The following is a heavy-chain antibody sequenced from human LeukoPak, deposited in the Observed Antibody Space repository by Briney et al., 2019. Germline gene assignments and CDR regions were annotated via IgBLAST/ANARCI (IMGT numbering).Heavy chain of an antibody. V-gene: IGHV3-23*01. Sequence: GGSLRLSCAASGFTFAGYAMSWVRQAPGKGLEWVSTISGSGGSTYYADSVKGRFTISRDNSKNTLYLQMNSLRAEDTAVYYCAKSARGYYDFWSDYSSCMDVWGKGTTVTVSS. CDR2: ISGSGGST. D-gene: IGHD3-3*01. CDR3: AKSARGYYDFWSDYSSCMDV. CDR1: GFTFAGYA. J-gene: IGHJ6*04.